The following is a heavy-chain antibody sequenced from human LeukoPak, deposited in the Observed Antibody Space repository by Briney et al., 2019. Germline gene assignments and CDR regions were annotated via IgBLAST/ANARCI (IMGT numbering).Heavy chain of an antibody. CDR3: ARALNGGGDY. J-gene: IGHJ4*02. CDR1: RFTFTRYW. D-gene: IGHD4-23*01. V-gene: IGHV3-74*01. CDR2: INGDGSTT. Sequence: GGSLRLSCAAPRFTFTRYWMYCGRQAPGKGLLWVSRINGDGSTTTYADSVKGRFTISRDNAKNTLYLQMSSLRAKDTAVYYSARALNGGGDYWGQGTLVTASS.